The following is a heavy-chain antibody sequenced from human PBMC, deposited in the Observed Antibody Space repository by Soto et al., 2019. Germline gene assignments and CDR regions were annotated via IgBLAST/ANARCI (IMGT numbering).Heavy chain of an antibody. J-gene: IGHJ4*02. V-gene: IGHV4-59*01. Sequence: QVQLQESGPGLVKPSETLSLTCPVSGGSINNYYWSWIRQPPGKGLDWIGYIYYSGNTNYNPSLKSRVTMSVDTSKNQFSLKLSSATAADTAVYYCARGGTFRTFDYWGQGTLVTVSS. CDR3: ARGGTFRTFDY. CDR1: GGSINNYY. D-gene: IGHD3-16*01. CDR2: IYYSGNT.